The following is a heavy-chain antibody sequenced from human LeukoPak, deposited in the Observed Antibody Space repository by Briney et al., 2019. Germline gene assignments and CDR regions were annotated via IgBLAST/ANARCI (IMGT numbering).Heavy chain of an antibody. CDR3: TTGGSYTASTGDFDY. V-gene: IGHV3-15*01. CDR2: ILSKAGGETR. J-gene: IGHJ4*02. CDR1: GFTFTNAW. Sequence: GVSLRLSCEASGFTFTNAWLNWVRQAPGKGLEWVGRILSKAGGETRDYAAPVKGRFSLSRDDSKHMLYLEMSSLKTEDTAVYYCTTGGSYTASTGDFDYWGPRALVTVSS. D-gene: IGHD2-2*02.